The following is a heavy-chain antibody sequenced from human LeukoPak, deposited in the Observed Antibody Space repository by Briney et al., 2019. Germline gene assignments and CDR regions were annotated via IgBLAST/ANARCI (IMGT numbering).Heavy chain of an antibody. Sequence: SETLSLTCAVYGVSFSGYYWSWIRQPPGKGLEWIGEINHSGSTNYNPSLKSRVTISVDTSKNQFSLKLSSVTAADTAVYYCARGRITMVRGVSPRVYYFDYWGQGTLVTVSS. CDR1: GVSFSGYY. D-gene: IGHD3-10*01. V-gene: IGHV4-34*01. CDR3: ARGRITMVRGVSPRVYYFDY. J-gene: IGHJ4*02. CDR2: INHSGST.